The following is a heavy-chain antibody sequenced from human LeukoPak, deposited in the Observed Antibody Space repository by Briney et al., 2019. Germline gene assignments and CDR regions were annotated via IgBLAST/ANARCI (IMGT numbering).Heavy chain of an antibody. CDR3: ARRYSGYDNYYYYMDV. Sequence: SETLSLTCTVSDGSLISYYWSWIRQPPGKGLEWIGYIYYSGRTNYNPSLKSRVTISVDTSKNQFSLKLSSVTAADTAVYYCARRYSGYDNYYYYMDVWGKGTTVTVSS. D-gene: IGHD5-12*01. J-gene: IGHJ6*03. CDR2: IYYSGRT. V-gene: IGHV4-59*12. CDR1: DGSLISYY.